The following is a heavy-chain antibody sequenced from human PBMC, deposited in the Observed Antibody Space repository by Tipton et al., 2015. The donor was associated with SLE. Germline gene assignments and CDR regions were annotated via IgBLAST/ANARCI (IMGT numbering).Heavy chain of an antibody. Sequence: LRLSCTVPRGSISSSSYFWGWIRQPPGKGLEWIGSIYYSGSTYYNPSLKGRVTISVDTSKSQFSLRLSSVTAADTAVYYCARGVSGYFSYCYMDVWGKGTTVTISS. CDR2: IYYSGST. V-gene: IGHV4-39*01. D-gene: IGHD3-16*01. J-gene: IGHJ6*03. CDR3: ARGVSGYFSYCYMDV. CDR1: RGSISSSSYF.